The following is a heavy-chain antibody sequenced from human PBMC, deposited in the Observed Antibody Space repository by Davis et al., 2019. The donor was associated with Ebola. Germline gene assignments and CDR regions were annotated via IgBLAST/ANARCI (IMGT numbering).Heavy chain of an antibody. CDR2: INHSGST. CDR1: GGSFSGYY. CDR3: TSTLGALDY. D-gene: IGHD1-26*01. V-gene: IGHV4-34*01. J-gene: IGHJ4*02. Sequence: SETLSLTCAVYGGSFSGYYWSWIRQPPGKGLEWIGEINHSGSTNYNPSLKSRVTISVDTSKNQFSLKLSSVTAEDTAVYYCTSTLGALDYWGQGTLVTVSS.